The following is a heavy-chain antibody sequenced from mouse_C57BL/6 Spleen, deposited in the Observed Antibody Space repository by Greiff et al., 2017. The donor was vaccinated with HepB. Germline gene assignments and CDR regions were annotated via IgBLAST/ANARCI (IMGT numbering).Heavy chain of an antibody. CDR2: ISYDGSN. Sequence: ESGPGLVKPSQSLSLTCSVPGYSITSGYYWNWIRQFPGNKLEWMGYISYDGSNNYNPSLKNRISITRDTSKNQFFLKLNSVTTEDTATYYCARGSPYYSNYVPFAYWGQGTLVTVSA. D-gene: IGHD2-5*01. J-gene: IGHJ3*01. CDR3: ARGSPYYSNYVPFAY. V-gene: IGHV3-6*01. CDR1: GYSITSGYY.